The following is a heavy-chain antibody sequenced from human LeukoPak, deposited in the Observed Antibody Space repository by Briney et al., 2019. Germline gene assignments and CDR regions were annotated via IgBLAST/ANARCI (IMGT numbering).Heavy chain of an antibody. CDR1: GFTFSSYW. J-gene: IGHJ4*02. Sequence: GGSLRLSCAASGFTFSSYWMHWVRQAPGKGLVWVSRIKSDGSNTNYADSVKGRFTISRDNAKNTLYLQMNSLRAEDTAVYYCASGLELDYWGQGTLVTVSS. V-gene: IGHV3-74*01. CDR2: IKSDGSNT. CDR3: ASGLELDY.